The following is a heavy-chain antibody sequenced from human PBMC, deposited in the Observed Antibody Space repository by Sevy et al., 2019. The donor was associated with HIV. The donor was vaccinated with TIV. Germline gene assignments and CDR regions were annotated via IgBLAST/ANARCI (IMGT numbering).Heavy chain of an antibody. D-gene: IGHD6-6*01. CDR1: GFTFSIYG. Sequence: GGSLRLSCPASGFTFSIYGMHWVRQAPGKGLEWVACIRYDGSTKYYADSVKGRFTISRDNSKNTLYLQMNSLRAEDTAVYYCAKDLTGRYSSSSGDFDYWGQGTLVTVSS. V-gene: IGHV3-30*02. CDR3: AKDLTGRYSSSSGDFDY. J-gene: IGHJ4*02. CDR2: IRYDGSTK.